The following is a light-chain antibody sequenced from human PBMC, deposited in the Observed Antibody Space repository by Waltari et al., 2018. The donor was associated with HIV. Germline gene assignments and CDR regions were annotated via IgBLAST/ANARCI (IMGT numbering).Light chain of an antibody. J-gene: IGKJ2*01. CDR3: QQYYNTPYT. CDR1: QSLLYSSNSKNY. CDR2: WAS. V-gene: IGKV4-1*01. Sequence: DTVMTQSPASLIVSLGERATINCKSSQSLLYSSNSKNYLAWYQHKAGQPPKLLIYWASTRESGVPDRFSGGGSGTDFTLTISSLQAEDVAVYYCQQYYNTPYTFGQGTTLEI.